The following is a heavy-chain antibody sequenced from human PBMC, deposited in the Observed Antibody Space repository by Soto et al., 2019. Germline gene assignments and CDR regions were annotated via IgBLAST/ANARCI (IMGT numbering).Heavy chain of an antibody. J-gene: IGHJ4*02. Sequence: QVQLVQSGAEVKKPGSSVKVSCKASGGTFSNYAISWVRQAPGQGLEWMGGIIPIFGTANYAQKFQGRVTITADESTSTAYMELSSLRSEDTAVYYCARVGLEYQLHEAFDYWGQGTLVTVSS. V-gene: IGHV1-69*01. CDR3: ARVGLEYQLHEAFDY. D-gene: IGHD2-2*01. CDR1: GGTFSNYA. CDR2: IIPIFGTA.